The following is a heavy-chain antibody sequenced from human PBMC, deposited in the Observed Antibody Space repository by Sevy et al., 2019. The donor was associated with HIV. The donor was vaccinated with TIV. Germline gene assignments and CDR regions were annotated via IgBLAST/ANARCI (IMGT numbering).Heavy chain of an antibody. D-gene: IGHD3-22*01. V-gene: IGHV1-8*01. CDR1: GYTFTSYD. CDR2: MNPNSGNT. CDR3: ARGPYYYDSSGYYATLAFDI. Sequence: ASVKVSCKASGYTFTSYDINWVRQATGQGLEWMGWMNPNSGNTGYAQMFQGRVTMTRNTSISTAYMELSSLRSEDTAVYYCARGPYYYDSSGYYATLAFDIWGQGTMVTVSS. J-gene: IGHJ3*02.